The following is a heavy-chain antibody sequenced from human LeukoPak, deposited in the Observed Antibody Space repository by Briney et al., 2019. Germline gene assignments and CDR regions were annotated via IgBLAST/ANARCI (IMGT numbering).Heavy chain of an antibody. CDR1: GGSISSGGHS. D-gene: IGHD1-1*01. V-gene: IGHV4-30-4*07. CDR2: IYYSGST. CDR3: ARGWVPLYYFDY. J-gene: IGHJ4*02. Sequence: SETLSLTCAVSGGSISSGGHSWSWIRQPPGKGLEWIGYIYYSGSTYYNPSLKSRVTISVDTSKNQFSLKLSSVTAADTAVYYCARGWVPLYYFDYWGQGTLVTVSS.